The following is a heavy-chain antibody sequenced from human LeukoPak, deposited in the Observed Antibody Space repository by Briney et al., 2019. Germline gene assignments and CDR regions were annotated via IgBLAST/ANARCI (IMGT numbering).Heavy chain of an antibody. J-gene: IGHJ6*03. V-gene: IGHV4-61*02. CDR1: GGSISSGSYY. CDR2: IYTSGST. Sequence: SETLSLTCTVSGGSISSGSYYWSWIRQPAGKGLEWNGRIYTSGSTNYNPSLKSRVTISVDTSKNQFSLKLSSVTAADTAVYYCARDSEQLATYYYYYMDVWGKGTTVTVSS. D-gene: IGHD6-13*01. CDR3: ARDSEQLATYYYYYMDV.